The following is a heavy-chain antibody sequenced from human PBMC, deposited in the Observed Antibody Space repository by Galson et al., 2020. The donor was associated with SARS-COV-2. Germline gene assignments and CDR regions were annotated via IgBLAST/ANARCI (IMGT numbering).Heavy chain of an antibody. CDR3: ARERGAYCGGDCYLYAFDI. V-gene: IGHV1-18*01. Sequence: ASVKVSCKASGYTFTSYGISWVRQAPGQGLEWMGWISAYNGNTNYAQKLQGRVTMTTDTSTSTAYMELRSLRSDDTAVYYCARERGAYCGGDCYLYAFDIWGQGTMVTVSS. CDR2: ISAYNGNT. CDR1: GYTFTSYG. D-gene: IGHD2-21*02. J-gene: IGHJ3*02.